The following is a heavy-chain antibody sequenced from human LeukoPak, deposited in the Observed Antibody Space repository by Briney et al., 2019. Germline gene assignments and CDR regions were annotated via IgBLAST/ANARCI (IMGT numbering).Heavy chain of an antibody. Sequence: GGSLRLSCAAPGFTFSSYAMHWVRQAPGKGLEWVAVISYDGSNKYYADSVKGRFTISRDNSKNTLYLQMNSLRAEDTAVYYCARDEVLRYFDWFSYYGMDVWGEGTTVTVSS. CDR3: ARDEVLRYFDWFSYYGMDV. V-gene: IGHV3-30*04. CDR2: ISYDGSNK. CDR1: GFTFSSYA. J-gene: IGHJ6*04. D-gene: IGHD3-9*01.